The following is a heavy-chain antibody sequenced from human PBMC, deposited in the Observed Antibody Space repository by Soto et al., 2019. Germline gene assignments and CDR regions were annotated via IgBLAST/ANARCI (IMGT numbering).Heavy chain of an antibody. Sequence: GESLKISCQYSGYTFTNDNIAWVRPMPGKGLEWMGIIYPPDSNAQYSPSFQGQVTFSVDRSIRTAYLQWGSLKASDTAMYFCARLAFCGTDCFFDYWGQGTLVTVSS. CDR1: GYTFTNDN. D-gene: IGHD2-21*02. J-gene: IGHJ4*02. CDR3: ARLAFCGTDCFFDY. CDR2: IYPPDSNA. V-gene: IGHV5-51*01.